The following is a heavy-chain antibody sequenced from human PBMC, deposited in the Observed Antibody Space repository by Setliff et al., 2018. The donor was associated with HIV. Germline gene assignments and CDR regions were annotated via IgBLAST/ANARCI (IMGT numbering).Heavy chain of an antibody. CDR1: GFAFSGHQ. CDR2: IKQDGSDK. CDR3: ARDWRHGYDLNFDY. Sequence: PGESLKISCAASGFAFSGHQMSWVRQAPGKGLEWVAKIKQDGSDKYYVDSVKGRFTISRDNAKNSLYLQMNSLRAEDTAMYYCARDWRHGYDLNFDYWGQGTLVTGSS. V-gene: IGHV3-7*01. D-gene: IGHD5-12*01. J-gene: IGHJ4*02.